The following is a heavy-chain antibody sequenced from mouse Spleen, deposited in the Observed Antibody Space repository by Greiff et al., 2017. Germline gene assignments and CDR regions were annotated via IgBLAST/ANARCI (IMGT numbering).Heavy chain of an antibody. CDR1: GFTFSSYG. J-gene: IGHJ3*01. CDR2: ISGGGSYT. CDR3: AKRGYDEAWFAY. Sequence: EVQVVESGGGLVKPGGSLKLSCAASGFTFSSYGMSWVRQTPEKRLEWVATISGGGSYTYYPDSVKGRFTISRDNAKNNLYLQMSSLRSEDTALYYCAKRGYDEAWFAYWGQGTLVTVSA. D-gene: IGHD2-2*01. V-gene: IGHV5-9-2*01.